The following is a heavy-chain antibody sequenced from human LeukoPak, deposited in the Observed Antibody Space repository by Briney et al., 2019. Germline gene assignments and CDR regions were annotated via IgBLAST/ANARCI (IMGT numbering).Heavy chain of an antibody. CDR1: GFTFSNYW. J-gene: IGHJ4*02. CDR3: ATSRD. V-gene: IGHV3-74*01. CDR2: IGGDRSGT. D-gene: IGHD3-10*01. Sequence: GGSLRLSCAASGFTFSNYWMHWVRQAPGKGLVWVSRIGGDRSGTSYADSVKGRFTISRDNAKNTLYLQMNSLRAEDTAVYYCATSRDWGQGTLVTVSS.